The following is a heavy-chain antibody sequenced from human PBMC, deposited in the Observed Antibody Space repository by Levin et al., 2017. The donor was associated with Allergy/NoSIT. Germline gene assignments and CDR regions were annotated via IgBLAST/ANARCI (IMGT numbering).Heavy chain of an antibody. CDR1: GFTFSDYW. CDR2: IKTDGSSA. CDR3: GRGPRGWYGYDY. D-gene: IGHD6-19*01. J-gene: IGHJ4*02. V-gene: IGHV3-74*01. Sequence: ETLSLTCAASGFTFSDYWMHWVRQAPGKGLVWVSRIKTDGSSANYAGSVRGRFTIFRDNAENTLYLQMNSLRDEDTAVYYCGRGPRGWYGYDYWGQGTLVTVSS.